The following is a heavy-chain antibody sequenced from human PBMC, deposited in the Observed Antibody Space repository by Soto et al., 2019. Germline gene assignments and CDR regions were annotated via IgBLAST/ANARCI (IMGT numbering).Heavy chain of an antibody. CDR2: ISGSGGST. CDR3: AKDRVPNYDFWSGYLIMVFDY. Sequence: EVQLLESGGGLVQPGGSLRLSCAASGFTFSSYAMSWVRQAPGKGLEWVSAISGSGGSTYYADSVKGRFTISRDNSKNTLYLQMNSLRAEDTAVYYCAKDRVPNYDFWSGYLIMVFDYWGQGTLVTVSS. V-gene: IGHV3-23*01. CDR1: GFTFSSYA. J-gene: IGHJ4*02. D-gene: IGHD3-3*01.